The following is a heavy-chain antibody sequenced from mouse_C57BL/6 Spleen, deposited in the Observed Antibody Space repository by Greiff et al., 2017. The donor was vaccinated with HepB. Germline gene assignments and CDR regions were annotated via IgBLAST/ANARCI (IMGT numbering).Heavy chain of an antibody. CDR3: ASPDSNYEAWFAY. D-gene: IGHD2-5*01. CDR2: ISSGSSTI. CDR1: GFTFSDYG. Sequence: EVQLVESGGGLVKPGGSLKLSCAASGFTFSDYGMHWVRQAPEKGLEWVAYISSGSSTIYYADTVKGRFTISRDNAKNTLFLQMTSLRAEDTAMYYCASPDSNYEAWFAYWGQGTLVTVSA. V-gene: IGHV5-17*01. J-gene: IGHJ3*01.